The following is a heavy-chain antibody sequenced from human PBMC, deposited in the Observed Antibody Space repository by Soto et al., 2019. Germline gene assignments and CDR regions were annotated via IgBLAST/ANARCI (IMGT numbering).Heavy chain of an antibody. CDR1: GFTVSGNY. Sequence: GGSLRLSCAAAGFTVSGNYMSWVRQAPGKGLEWVSVIYTGGSTYYADSVKGRFTISRDNSKNTLYLQMNSLRAEDTAVYYCARDRSSDYGMDVRGQGTTVTVSS. J-gene: IGHJ6*02. CDR3: ARDRSSDYGMDV. V-gene: IGHV3-66*01. CDR2: IYTGGST.